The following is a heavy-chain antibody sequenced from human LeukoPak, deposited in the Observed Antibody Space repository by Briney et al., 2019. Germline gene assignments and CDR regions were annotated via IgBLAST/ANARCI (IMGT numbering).Heavy chain of an antibody. V-gene: IGHV5-51*01. Sequence: GESLQISCKGSGSSFTSYWIGGVRQMPGKGLEWMGIIYPGDSDTRYSPSFQGQVTISADKSISTAYLQWSSRKASDTAMYYCARTYCSSTSCYTFLVYWGQGTLVTVSS. CDR2: IYPGDSDT. CDR1: GSSFTSYW. D-gene: IGHD2-2*02. J-gene: IGHJ4*02. CDR3: ARTYCSSTSCYTFLVY.